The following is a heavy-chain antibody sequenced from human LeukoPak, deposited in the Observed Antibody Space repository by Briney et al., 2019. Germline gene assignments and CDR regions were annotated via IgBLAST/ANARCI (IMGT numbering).Heavy chain of an antibody. CDR3: ARVAPYSSGWLYYYYYGMDV. CDR2: IKQDGSEK. Sequence: GGPLRLSCAASGFTFSSYWMSWVRQAPGKGLEWVANIKQDGSEKYYVDSVKGRFTISRDNAKNSLYLQMNSLRAEDTAVYYCARVAPYSSGWLYYYYYGMDVWGQGTTVTVSS. J-gene: IGHJ6*02. V-gene: IGHV3-7*01. CDR1: GFTFSSYW. D-gene: IGHD6-19*01.